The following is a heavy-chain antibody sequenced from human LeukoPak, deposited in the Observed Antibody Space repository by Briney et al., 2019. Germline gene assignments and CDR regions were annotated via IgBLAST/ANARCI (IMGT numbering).Heavy chain of an antibody. CDR2: INHSGST. V-gene: IGHV4-34*01. D-gene: IGHD1-26*01. J-gene: IGHJ4*02. CDR3: AREMGDDFYYFDY. CDR1: GGSFSGYY. Sequence: SETLSLTCAVYGGSFSGYYWSWIRQPPGKGLEWIGEINHSGSTNYDPSLKSRVTISVDTSKNQFSLKLSSVTAADTAVYYCAREMGDDFYYFDYWGQGTLVTVSS.